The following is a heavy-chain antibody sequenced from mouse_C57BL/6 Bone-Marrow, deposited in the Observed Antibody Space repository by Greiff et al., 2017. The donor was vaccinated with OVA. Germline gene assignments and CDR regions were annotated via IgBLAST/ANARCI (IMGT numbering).Heavy chain of an antibody. V-gene: IGHV1-53*01. CDR1: GYTFTSYW. CDR2: INPSHGGT. Sequence: QVQLQQSGTELVKPGASVKLSCKASGYTFTSYWMHWVKQRPGQGLEWIGNINPSHGGTNYNEKFKSKATLTVDKSSSPAYMQLSSRTSEDSAVEYGARCGNDGYCPGWVADWGQGTLVTVSA. D-gene: IGHD2-3*01. J-gene: IGHJ3*01. CDR3: ARCGNDGYCPGWVAD.